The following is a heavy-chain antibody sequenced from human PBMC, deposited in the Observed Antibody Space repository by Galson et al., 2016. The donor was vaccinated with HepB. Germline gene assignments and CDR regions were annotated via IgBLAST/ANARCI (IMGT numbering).Heavy chain of an antibody. J-gene: IGHJ4*02. CDR3: ARLGGHSSSWADF. V-gene: IGHV5-51*01. Sequence: QSGAEVKKPGESLKISCKGSDYSFNTYWLAWVRQMPGKGLEWMGIIYPGDSGTRYSPSFQGQATIPADKSITTAYLQWSSPKAADTAIYYCARLGGHSSSWADFWGQGTLVTVSS. CDR1: DYSFNTYW. CDR2: IYPGDSGT. D-gene: IGHD6-13*01.